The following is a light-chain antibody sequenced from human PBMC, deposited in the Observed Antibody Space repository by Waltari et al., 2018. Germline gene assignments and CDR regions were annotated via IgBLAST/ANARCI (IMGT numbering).Light chain of an antibody. V-gene: IGKV3-20*01. Sequence: ETVLAQSPGTLSLSLGDSATLSCRASQSVSRDYLAWYQQKPGQAPRLLLYGASSRATGIPARFSGSGSGTDFTLTITRLEPEDFAVYYCQQYGSSPLTFGGGTKVDIK. CDR2: GAS. CDR1: QSVSRDY. J-gene: IGKJ4*01. CDR3: QQYGSSPLT.